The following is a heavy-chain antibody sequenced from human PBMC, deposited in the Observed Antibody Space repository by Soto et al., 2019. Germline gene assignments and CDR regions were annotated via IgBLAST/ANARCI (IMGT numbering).Heavy chain of an antibody. Sequence: PSETLSLTCTVSGGSITSSGYYWGWIRQPPGKGLEWSGSITDSGTTYYNPSLKSRLTISVDTSKNQLSLRLSSVTAADTAIYYGTRYKWTGSVATSTFEGLDYWGRGTLVTVSS. V-gene: IGHV4-39*01. CDR1: GGSITSSGYY. D-gene: IGHD1-20*01. CDR2: ITDSGTT. J-gene: IGHJ4*02. CDR3: TRYKWTGSVATSTFEGLDY.